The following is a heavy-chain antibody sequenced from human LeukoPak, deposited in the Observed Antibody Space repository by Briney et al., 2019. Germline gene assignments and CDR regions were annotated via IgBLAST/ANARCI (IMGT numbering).Heavy chain of an antibody. CDR2: ISAYNGNT. Sequence: GASVKVSCKASGYTFTNYGISWVRQAPGQGLEWMGWISAYNGNTNYAQKLQGRVTMTTDTSTSTAYMELRSLRSDDTAVYYCARDLGYCTGGVCPNWFDPWGQGTLVTVSS. J-gene: IGHJ5*02. CDR1: GYTFTNYG. CDR3: ARDLGYCTGGVCPNWFDP. V-gene: IGHV1-18*01. D-gene: IGHD2-8*02.